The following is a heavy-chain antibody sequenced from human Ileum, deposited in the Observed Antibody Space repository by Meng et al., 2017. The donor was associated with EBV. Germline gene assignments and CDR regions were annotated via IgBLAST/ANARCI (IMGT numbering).Heavy chain of an antibody. CDR2: IYYPGST. J-gene: IGHJ4*02. CDR3: ARTAVAVMQGGYHFDY. CDR1: GAAVSRDIYY. V-gene: IGHV4-61*01. D-gene: IGHD3-16*01. Sequence: VARPESGPGRLLLTESPSSTSLASGAAVSRDIYYWSWVRNPPGKGLEWIGYIYYPGSTIYNPSLKSQVTILVDTSKNLLSLKLTSVTAADTAVYYCARTAVAVMQGGYHFDYWGQGALVTVSS.